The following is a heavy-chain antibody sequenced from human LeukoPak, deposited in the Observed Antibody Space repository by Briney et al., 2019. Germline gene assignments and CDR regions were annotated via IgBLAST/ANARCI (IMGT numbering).Heavy chain of an antibody. Sequence: GASVKVSCKASGYTFTSYDINWVRQATGQGLEWMGWMNPNSGNTGYAQKFQGRFTMTRNNSISTAYMELSSLRSEDTAVYYCGRVTVQLWPRGGAFDIWGQGTMVTVSS. CDR2: MNPNSGNT. V-gene: IGHV1-8*01. J-gene: IGHJ3*02. CDR1: GYTFTSYD. CDR3: GRVTVQLWPRGGAFDI. D-gene: IGHD5-18*01.